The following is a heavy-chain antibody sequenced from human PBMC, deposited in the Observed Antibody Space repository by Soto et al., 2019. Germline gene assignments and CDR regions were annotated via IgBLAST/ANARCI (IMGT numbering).Heavy chain of an antibody. Sequence: KTSETLSLTCTVSGGSINNHYWSWIRQPPGKGLERIGYIYYTGSANYNPSLKSRVTMSVDTSKNRVSLNLTFLTAADTAVYYCARTWSGSYYYYYYMDVWGKGTTVTVSS. CDR3: ARTWSGSYYYYYYMDV. CDR2: IYYTGSA. J-gene: IGHJ6*03. CDR1: GGSINNHY. D-gene: IGHD3-3*01. V-gene: IGHV4-59*11.